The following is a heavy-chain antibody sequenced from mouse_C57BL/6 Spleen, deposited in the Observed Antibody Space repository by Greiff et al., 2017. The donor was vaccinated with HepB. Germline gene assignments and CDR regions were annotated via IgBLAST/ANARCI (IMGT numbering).Heavy chain of an antibody. V-gene: IGHV1-82*01. D-gene: IGHD2-5*01. CDR2: IYPGDGDT. Sequence: VQLQESGPELVKPGASVKISCKASGYAFSSSWMNWVKQRPGKGLEWIGRIYPGDGDTNYNGKFKGKATLTADKSSSTAYMQLSSLTSEDSAVYFCARAIVAPTGFAYWGQGTLVTVSA. CDR3: ARAIVAPTGFAY. J-gene: IGHJ3*01. CDR1: GYAFSSSW.